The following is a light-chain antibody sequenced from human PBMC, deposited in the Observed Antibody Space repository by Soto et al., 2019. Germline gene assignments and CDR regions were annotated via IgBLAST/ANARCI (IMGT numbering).Light chain of an antibody. J-gene: IGLJ1*01. Sequence: QSALTRPASVSGSPGQSITISCTGTSSDVGGYNYVSWYQQHPGKAPKRMIYDVSNRPSGVSNRFSGSKSGNTASLTISGLQAEDEADYYCSSYTSSSTLLYVFGTGTKLTVL. CDR1: SSDVGGYNY. CDR2: DVS. CDR3: SSYTSSSTLLYV. V-gene: IGLV2-14*01.